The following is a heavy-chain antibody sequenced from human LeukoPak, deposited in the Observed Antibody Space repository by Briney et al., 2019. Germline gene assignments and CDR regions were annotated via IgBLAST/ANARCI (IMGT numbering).Heavy chain of an antibody. CDR1: GFTDSSNY. CDR3: ARGGAFDV. J-gene: IGHJ3*01. CDR2: IQSGGST. Sequence: GGSLRLSCAASGFTDSSNYMSWVRPAPGKGLEWVSIIQSGGSTYYEDSVKGRFTISRDNSKNTVYLEMNSLRVEDTATYYCARGGAFDVWGQGTMVTVS. V-gene: IGHV3-53*01.